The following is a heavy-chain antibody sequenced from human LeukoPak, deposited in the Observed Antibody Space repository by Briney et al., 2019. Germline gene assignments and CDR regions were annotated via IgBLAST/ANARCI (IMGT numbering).Heavy chain of an antibody. D-gene: IGHD2-2*01. V-gene: IGHV3-21*01. CDR3: AREGYGCSSTSCYYGTNFDY. CDR2: ISSSSSYI. CDR1: GFTFRSYS. J-gene: IGHJ4*02. Sequence: GGSLRLSCAASGFTFRSYSMHWVRQAPGKGLEWVSSISSSSSYIYYADSVKGRFTISRDNTKNSLYLQMNSLRAEDTAVYYCAREGYGCSSTSCYYGTNFDYWGQGTLVTVSS.